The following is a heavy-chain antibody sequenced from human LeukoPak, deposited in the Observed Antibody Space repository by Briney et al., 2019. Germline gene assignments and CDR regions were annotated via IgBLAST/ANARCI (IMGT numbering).Heavy chain of an antibody. V-gene: IGHV3-30-3*01. D-gene: IGHD1-26*01. CDR1: GFTFSSYT. J-gene: IGHJ4*02. CDR3: ARDRRYSGSYPLD. Sequence: GGSLRLSCAASGFTFSSYTMSWVRQAPGKGLEWVAVISYDGSNKYYADSVKGRFTISRDNSKNTLYLQMNSLRAEDTAVYYCARDRRYSGSYPLDWGQGTLVTVSS. CDR2: ISYDGSNK.